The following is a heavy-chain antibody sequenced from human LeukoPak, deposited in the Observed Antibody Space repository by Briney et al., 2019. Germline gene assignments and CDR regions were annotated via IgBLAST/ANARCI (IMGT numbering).Heavy chain of an antibody. CDR2: IYSGGST. D-gene: IGHD7-27*01. Sequence: GGSLRLSCAASGFTVSSNYMSWVRQAPGKGLEWVSVIYSGGSTYYGDSGKGRFTISRDNSKNKLYLQMNSLRAEDTAVYYCARGPELGLFDYWGQGTLVTVSS. J-gene: IGHJ4*02. V-gene: IGHV3-66*02. CDR1: GFTVSSNY. CDR3: ARGPELGLFDY.